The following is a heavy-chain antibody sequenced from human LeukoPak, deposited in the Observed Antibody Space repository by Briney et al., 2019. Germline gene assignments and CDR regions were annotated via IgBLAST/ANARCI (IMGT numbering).Heavy chain of an antibody. CDR1: GGSISSSSYY. J-gene: IGHJ4*02. Sequence: SETLSLTCTVSGGSISSSSYYWGWIRQPPGKGLEWIGSIYYSGSTYYNPSLKSRVTMSVDTSKNQFSLKLSSVTAADTAVYYCARHVSVAVTNFFDYWGQGTLVTVSS. V-gene: IGHV4-39*01. D-gene: IGHD6-19*01. CDR3: ARHVSVAVTNFFDY. CDR2: IYYSGST.